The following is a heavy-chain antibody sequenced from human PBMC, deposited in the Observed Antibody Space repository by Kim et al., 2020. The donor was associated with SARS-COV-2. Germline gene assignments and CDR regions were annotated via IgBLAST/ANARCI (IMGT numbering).Heavy chain of an antibody. CDR3: AKNRGGSFYSPGDY. D-gene: IGHD2-15*01. J-gene: IGHJ4*02. V-gene: IGHV3-23*01. Sequence: DTGMGRYTISRDNSKNTLYVQVNSLRAEDTAVYYCAKNRGGSFYSPGDYWGQGTLVTVSS.